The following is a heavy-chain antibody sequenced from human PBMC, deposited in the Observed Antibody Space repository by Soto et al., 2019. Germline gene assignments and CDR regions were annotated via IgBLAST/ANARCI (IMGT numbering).Heavy chain of an antibody. D-gene: IGHD3-10*01. CDR2: INSDGSRI. CDR3: ARGASGRYYMDV. J-gene: IGHJ6*03. Sequence: EVQLVESGGVLVQPGGSLRLSCAASGFTFSSHWMHWVRQAPGKGLVWVSRINSDGSRINYADSVKGRLTISRDNAKNTVYLQMNSLRAEDTAVYICARGASGRYYMDVWGKGTTVTVSS. V-gene: IGHV3-74*01. CDR1: GFTFSSHW.